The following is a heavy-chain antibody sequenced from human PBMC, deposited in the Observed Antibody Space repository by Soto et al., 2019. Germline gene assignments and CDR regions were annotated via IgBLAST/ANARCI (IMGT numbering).Heavy chain of an antibody. CDR1: GGTFSSYA. D-gene: IGHD3-3*01. J-gene: IGHJ4*02. V-gene: IGHV1-69*12. CDR3: ARGRPHYDFWSGYSHFDY. Sequence: QVQLVQSGAEVKKPGSSVKVSCKASGGTFSSYAISWVRQAPGQGLEWMGGIIPIFGTANYAQKFQGRVTITADESTSTAYMGLSSLRSEDTAVYYCARGRPHYDFWSGYSHFDYWGQGTLVTVSS. CDR2: IIPIFGTA.